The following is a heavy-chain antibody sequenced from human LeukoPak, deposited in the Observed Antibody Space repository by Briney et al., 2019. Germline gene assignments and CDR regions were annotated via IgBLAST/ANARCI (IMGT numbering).Heavy chain of an antibody. V-gene: IGHV3-7*01. D-gene: IGHD3-22*01. CDR1: GFTFSSYA. Sequence: GGSLRLSCAASGFTFSSYAMSWVRQAPGKGLEWVANIKQDGSEKYYVDSVKGRFTISRDNAKNSLYLQMNSLRAEDTAVYYCARDYYDSSGYYIGYYYYGMDVWGQGTTVTVSS. CDR3: ARDYYDSSGYYIGYYYYGMDV. J-gene: IGHJ6*02. CDR2: IKQDGSEK.